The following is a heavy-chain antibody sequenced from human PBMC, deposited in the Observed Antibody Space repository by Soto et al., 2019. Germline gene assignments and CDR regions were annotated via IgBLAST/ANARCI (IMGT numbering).Heavy chain of an antibody. CDR2: ISYDGSNK. V-gene: IGHV3-30*18. D-gene: IGHD1-26*01. J-gene: IGHJ4*02. CDR3: AKHLSGSLDY. Sequence: QVQLVESGGGVVQPGRSLRLSCAASGFTFSSYGMHWVRQAPGKGLEWVAVISYDGSNKYYADSVKGRFTISRDNSKNTLYLQMNSLRAEDTAVYYCAKHLSGSLDYWGQGTLVTVSS. CDR1: GFTFSSYG.